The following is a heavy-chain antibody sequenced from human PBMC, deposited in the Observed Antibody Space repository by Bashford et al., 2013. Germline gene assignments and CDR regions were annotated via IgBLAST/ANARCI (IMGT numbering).Heavy chain of an antibody. V-gene: IGHV4-39*01. CDR3: ARGLYDSSGYYARFDP. CDR1: GGSISSSSYY. J-gene: IGHJ5*02. CDR2: IYYSGST. D-gene: IGHD3-22*01. Sequence: SETLSLTCTVSGGSISSSSYYWGWIRQPPGKGLEWIGSIYYSGSTYYNPSLKSRVTISVDTSKNQFSLKLSSVTAADTAVYYCARGLYDSSGYYARFDPWGQGTLVTVSS.